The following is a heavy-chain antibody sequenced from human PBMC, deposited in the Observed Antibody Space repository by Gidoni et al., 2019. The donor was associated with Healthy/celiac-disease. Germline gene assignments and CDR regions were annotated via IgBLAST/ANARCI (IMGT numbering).Heavy chain of an antibody. CDR1: GYTFTGYY. Sequence: QVQLVQSGAEVKKPGASVKVSCTASGYTFTGYYMHWVRQAPGQGLEWMGWINPNSGGTNYAQKFQGWVTMTRDTSISTAYMELSRLRSDDTAVYYCARDYYDSSGYQSGGSLGYWGQGTLVTVSS. V-gene: IGHV1-2*04. CDR2: INPNSGGT. D-gene: IGHD3-22*01. CDR3: ARDYYDSSGYQSGGSLGY. J-gene: IGHJ4*02.